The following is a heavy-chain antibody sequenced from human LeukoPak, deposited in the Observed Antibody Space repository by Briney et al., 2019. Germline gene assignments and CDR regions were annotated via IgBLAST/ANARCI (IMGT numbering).Heavy chain of an antibody. CDR2: FYYSATS. D-gene: IGHD3-22*01. V-gene: IGHV4-30-2*03. Sequence: PSETLSLTCTVSGGSISSGGYYWSWIRQPPGKGLEWIGSFYYSATSYYNPSLKSRVIISADTSKNQFTLNLSSVTAADTAVYYCSRQGGYYDSSGSVDYWGPGTLVTVSS. J-gene: IGHJ4*02. CDR1: GGSISSGGYY. CDR3: SRQGGYYDSSGSVDY.